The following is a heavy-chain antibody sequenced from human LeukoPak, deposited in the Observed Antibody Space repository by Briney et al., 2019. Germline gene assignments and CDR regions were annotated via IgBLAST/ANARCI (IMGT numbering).Heavy chain of an antibody. D-gene: IGHD2-15*01. V-gene: IGHV1-69*13. CDR3: ARGLVVGATDYFDY. Sequence: GASVKVSCKASGGTFSSYAISWVRQATGQGLEWMGGIIPIFGTANYAQKFQGRVTITADESTSTAYMELSSLRSEDTAVYYCARGLVVGATDYFDYWGQGTLVTVSS. CDR1: GGTFSSYA. CDR2: IIPIFGTA. J-gene: IGHJ4*02.